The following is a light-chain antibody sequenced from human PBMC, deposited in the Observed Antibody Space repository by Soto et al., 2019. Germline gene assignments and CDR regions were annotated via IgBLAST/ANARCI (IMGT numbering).Light chain of an antibody. J-gene: IGKJ1*01. CDR1: QSINKW. V-gene: IGKV1-5*01. CDR2: DAS. CDR3: QQYNRYLWT. Sequence: DIQMTQSPSSLSASIGDRVTITCRASQSINKWVAWYQQKPGKAPKLLIYDASTLEGGVPSRFSGSGSGTEFTLTISSLQPDDFATYYCQQYNRYLWTFGQGTKVDIK.